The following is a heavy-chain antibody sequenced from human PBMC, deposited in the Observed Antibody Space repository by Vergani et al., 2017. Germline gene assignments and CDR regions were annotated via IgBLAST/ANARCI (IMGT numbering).Heavy chain of an antibody. CDR1: GGSISSGGYY. V-gene: IGHV4-31*01. CDR2: IYPGDSDT. J-gene: IGHJ4*02. CDR3: ARDIGGSYYGGYFDY. D-gene: IGHD1-26*01. Sequence: QVQLQESGPGLVKPSQTLSLTCTVSGGSISSGGYYWSWIRQHPGKGLEWMGIIYPGDSDTRYSPSFQGQVTISADKSISTAYLQWSSLKASDTAMYYCARDIGGSYYGGYFDYWGQGTLVTVSS.